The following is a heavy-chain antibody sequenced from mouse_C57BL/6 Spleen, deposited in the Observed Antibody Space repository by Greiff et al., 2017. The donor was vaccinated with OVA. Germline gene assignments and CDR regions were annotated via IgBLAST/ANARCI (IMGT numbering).Heavy chain of an antibody. CDR1: GYTFTSYW. D-gene: IGHD1-1*01. CDR2: IDPSDSYT. V-gene: IGHV1-69*01. J-gene: IGHJ3*01. Sequence: QVQLQQPGAELVMPGASVKLSCKASGYTFTSYWMHWVKQRPGQGLEWIGEIDPSDSYTNYNQQFKGKSTLTVDKSSSTAYMQRSSLTSEDSAVYYCARLGGSSSWFAYWGQGTLVTVSA. CDR3: ARLGGSSSWFAY.